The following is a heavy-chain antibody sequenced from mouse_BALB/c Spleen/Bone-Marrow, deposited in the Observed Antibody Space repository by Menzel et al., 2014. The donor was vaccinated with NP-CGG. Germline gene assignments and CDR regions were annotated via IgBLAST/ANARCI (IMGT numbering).Heavy chain of an antibody. D-gene: IGHD2-14*01. Sequence: EVKVVESGGGLVKLGGSLKLSCAASGFTFSSYYMSWVRQTPEKRLELVAAINSNGGSTYYPDTVKGRFTISRDNAKNTLYLQMSSLKSEDTALYYCARQGYPYFDYWGQGTTLTVSS. CDR1: GFTFSSYY. CDR3: ARQGYPYFDY. J-gene: IGHJ2*01. V-gene: IGHV5-6-2*01. CDR2: INSNGGST.